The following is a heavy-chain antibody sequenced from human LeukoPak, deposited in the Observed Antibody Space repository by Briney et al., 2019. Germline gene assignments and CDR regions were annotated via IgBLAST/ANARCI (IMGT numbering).Heavy chain of an antibody. J-gene: IGHJ4*02. V-gene: IGHV4-61*01. D-gene: IGHD5-12*01. Sequence: SETLSLTCTVSGGSISISSYYWSWIRQPPGKGLEWIGYIYYSGSTNYNPSLKSRVTISVDTSKNQFSLKLSSVTAADTAVYYCARAHGGIVATILAYWGQGTLVTVSS. CDR3: ARAHGGIVATILAY. CDR1: GGSISISSYY. CDR2: IYYSGST.